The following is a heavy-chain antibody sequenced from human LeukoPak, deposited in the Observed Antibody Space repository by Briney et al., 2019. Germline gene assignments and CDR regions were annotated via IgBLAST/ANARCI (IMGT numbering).Heavy chain of an antibody. Sequence: PSGTLSLTCAVSGGSISSSNWWSWVRQPPGKGLEWVSVIYSGGSTYYADSVKGRFTISRDNSKNTLYLQMNSLRAEDTAVYYCARVDRVGNDYYYYGMDVWGQGTTVTVSS. V-gene: IGHV3-53*01. D-gene: IGHD1-1*01. CDR2: IYSGGST. CDR1: GGSISSSNW. J-gene: IGHJ6*02. CDR3: ARVDRVGNDYYYYGMDV.